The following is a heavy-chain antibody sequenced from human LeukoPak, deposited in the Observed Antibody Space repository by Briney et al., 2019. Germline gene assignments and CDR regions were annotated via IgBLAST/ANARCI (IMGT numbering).Heavy chain of an antibody. J-gene: IGHJ4*02. V-gene: IGHV3-48*01. CDR3: AVVGVVPAAVPFDY. CDR2: ISSSSSTI. Sequence: PGGALRLSCAASGFPFSSYSMNWVRQAPGKGLEWVSYISSSSSTIYYADSVKGRFTISRDNAKTSLYLQMNRLRAEDTAVYYCAVVGVVPAAVPFDYWGQGTLVTVSS. CDR1: GFPFSSYS. D-gene: IGHD2-2*01.